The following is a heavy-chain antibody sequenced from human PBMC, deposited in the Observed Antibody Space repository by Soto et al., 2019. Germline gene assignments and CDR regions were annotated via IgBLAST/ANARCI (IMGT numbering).Heavy chain of an antibody. CDR2: IIPILGTA. J-gene: IGHJ6*02. D-gene: IGHD5-18*01. V-gene: IGHV1-69*13. Sequence: SVKVSCKASGGTFSSYAISWVRQAPGQGLEWMGGIIPILGTANYAQKFQGRVTITADESTSTAYMELSSLRSEDTAVYYCARGGYSYGLDYYYYYGMDVWGQGTTVTVSS. CDR1: GGTFSSYA. CDR3: ARGGYSYGLDYYYYYGMDV.